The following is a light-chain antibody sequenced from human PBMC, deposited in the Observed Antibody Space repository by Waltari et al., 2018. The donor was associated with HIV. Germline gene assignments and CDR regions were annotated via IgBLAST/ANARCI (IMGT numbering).Light chain of an antibody. V-gene: IGLV2-14*01. J-gene: IGLJ3*02. CDR2: EVN. CDR3: TSYTSNDTLL. CDR1: SSAFGTSNY. Sequence: HSALTQPASVSASPGHSITLSCTGASSAFGTSNYVSWYQQRPGKVPKVIIYEVNSRPSGVSDRFSGSKSGNTASLTISGLQAEDEADYYCTSYTSNDTLLFGGGTKVTVL.